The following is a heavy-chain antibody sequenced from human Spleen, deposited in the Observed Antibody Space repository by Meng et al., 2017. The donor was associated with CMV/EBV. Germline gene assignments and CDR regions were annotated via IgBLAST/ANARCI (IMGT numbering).Heavy chain of an antibody. CDR2: INPNSGGT. J-gene: IGHJ4*02. V-gene: IGHV1-2*02. CDR3: ARVLQKLSFFDY. CDR1: GGTYSSYA. D-gene: IGHD1-7*01. Sequence: QVQLVQSGAEVKKPGSSVKVSCKASGGTYSSYAISWVRQAPGQGLEWMGWINPNSGGTNYAQKFQGRVTMTRDTSISTAYMELSRLRSDDTAVYYCARVLQKLSFFDYWGQGTLVTVSS.